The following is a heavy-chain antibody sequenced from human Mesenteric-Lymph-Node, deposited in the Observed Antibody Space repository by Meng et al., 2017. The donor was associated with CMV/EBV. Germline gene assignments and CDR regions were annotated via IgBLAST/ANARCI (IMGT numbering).Heavy chain of an antibody. V-gene: IGHV1-46*01. J-gene: IGHJ5*02. CDR1: YTFPGYY. CDR2: INPSGGST. D-gene: IGHD2-2*01. Sequence: YTFPGYYMHWVRQAPGQGLEWMGIINPSGGSTSYAQKFQGRVTMTRDTSTSTVYMELSSLRSDDTAVYYCARTSSAATNVGARVDPWGQGTLVTVSS. CDR3: ARTSSAATNVGARVDP.